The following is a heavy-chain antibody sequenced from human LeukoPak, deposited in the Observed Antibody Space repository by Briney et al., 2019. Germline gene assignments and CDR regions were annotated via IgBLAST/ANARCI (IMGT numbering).Heavy chain of an antibody. V-gene: IGHV3-23*01. Sequence: GGSLRLSCEASGLTFSSYGMSWVRQAPGKGLQWVSAITGGGGTTYYADSVKGRFTISRDNSKNMRYLQMNSLRAEDTAVYYCAKMQGYFDYWGQGTLVPVSS. CDR2: ITGGGGTT. CDR3: AKMQGYFDY. CDR1: GLTFSSYG. J-gene: IGHJ4*02.